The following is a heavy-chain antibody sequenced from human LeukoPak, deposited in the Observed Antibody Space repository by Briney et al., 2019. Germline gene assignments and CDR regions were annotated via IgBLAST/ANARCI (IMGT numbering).Heavy chain of an antibody. CDR3: ASRTLRGYCSSTSCYRGDFQH. CDR2: INHSGST. D-gene: IGHD2-2*01. Sequence: PSETLSLTCAVYGGSFSGYYWSWIRQPPGKGLEWIGEINHSGSTNYNPSLKSRVTISVDTSKNQFSLKLSSVTAADTAVYYCASRTLRGYCSSTSCYRGDFQHWARAPWSPSPQ. V-gene: IGHV4-34*01. CDR1: GGSFSGYY. J-gene: IGHJ1*01.